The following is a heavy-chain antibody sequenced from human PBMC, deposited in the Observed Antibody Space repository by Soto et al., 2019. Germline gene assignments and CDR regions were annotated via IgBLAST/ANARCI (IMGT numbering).Heavy chain of an antibody. D-gene: IGHD4-4*01. J-gene: IGHJ4*02. V-gene: IGHV4-34*01. CDR1: GGSFSGYY. CDR2: INHSGST. Sequence: PSETLSLTCAVYGGSFSGYYWSWIRQPPGKGLEWIGEINHSGSTNCNPSLKSRVTISVDTSKNQFSLKLSSVTAADTAVYYCARAKGLYRGYFDYWGQGTLVTVSS. CDR3: ARAKGLYRGYFDY.